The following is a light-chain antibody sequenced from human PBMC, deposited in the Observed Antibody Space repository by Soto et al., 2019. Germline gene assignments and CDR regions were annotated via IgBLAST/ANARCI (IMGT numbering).Light chain of an antibody. Sequence: DIQMTQSPSYVSASVGDRVSITCRASQDIRSWLAWYQQRPGKAPKLLIYAATILQSGVPSRFSGSGSGTTFTLTINNLQPEDFASYFCQQANSFPLTFGGGTRWIS. J-gene: IGKJ4*01. V-gene: IGKV1-12*01. CDR1: QDIRSW. CDR2: AAT. CDR3: QQANSFPLT.